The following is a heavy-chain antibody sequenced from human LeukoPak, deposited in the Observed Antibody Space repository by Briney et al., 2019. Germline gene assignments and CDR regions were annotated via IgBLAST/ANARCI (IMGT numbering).Heavy chain of an antibody. CDR3: AKVREGQTDYFNYMDV. CDR1: GFTFDDYA. V-gene: IGHV3-9*01. Sequence: PGGSLRLSCAASGFTFDDYAMHWVRQAPGKGLEWVSGISWKSGSIGYADSVKGRFTISRDNAKNALYLQMNSLRAEDTALYYCAKVREGQTDYFNYMDVWGKGTTVAVSS. J-gene: IGHJ6*03. CDR2: ISWKSGSI.